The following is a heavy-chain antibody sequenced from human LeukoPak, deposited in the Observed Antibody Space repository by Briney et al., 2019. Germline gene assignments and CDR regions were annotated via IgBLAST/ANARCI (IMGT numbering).Heavy chain of an antibody. D-gene: IGHD6-19*01. CDR3: AKVGDSSGWNWFDP. CDR2: ISYDGSNK. V-gene: IGHV3-30*18. Sequence: PGGSLRLSCAASGFTFSSYGMHWVRQAPGKGLDWVAVISYDGSNKYYADSVKGRFTISRDNSKNTLYLQMNSLRAEDTAVYYCAKVGDSSGWNWFDPWGQGTLVTVSS. CDR1: GFTFSSYG. J-gene: IGHJ5*02.